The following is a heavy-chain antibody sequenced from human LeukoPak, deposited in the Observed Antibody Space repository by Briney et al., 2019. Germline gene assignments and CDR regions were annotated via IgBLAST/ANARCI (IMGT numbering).Heavy chain of an antibody. CDR1: GFTFSSYS. V-gene: IGHV3-21*01. J-gene: IGHJ4*02. D-gene: IGHD3-3*01. Sequence: GGSLRLSRAASGFTFSSYSMNWVRQAPGKGLEWVSSISSSSSYIYYADSVKGRFTISRDNAKNSLYLQMSSLRAEDTAVYYCARDFGVVTDSDYWGQGTLVTVSS. CDR3: ARDFGVVTDSDY. CDR2: ISSSSSYI.